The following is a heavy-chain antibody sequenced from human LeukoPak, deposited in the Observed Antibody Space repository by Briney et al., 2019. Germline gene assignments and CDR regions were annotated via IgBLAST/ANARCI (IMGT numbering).Heavy chain of an antibody. CDR1: GGSISSYY. CDR2: IYYSGST. D-gene: IGHD6-13*01. Sequence: PSETLSLTCTVSGGSISSYYWSWIRQPPGKGLEWIGYIYYSGSTNYNPSLKSRVTISVDTSKNQFSLKLSSVTAADTAVYYCARSQQLAMYGAFDIWGQGTMVTVSS. J-gene: IGHJ3*02. V-gene: IGHV4-59*08. CDR3: ARSQQLAMYGAFDI.